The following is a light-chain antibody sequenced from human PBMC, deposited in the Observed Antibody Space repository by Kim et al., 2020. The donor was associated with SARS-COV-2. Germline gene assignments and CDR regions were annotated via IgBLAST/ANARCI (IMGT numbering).Light chain of an antibody. V-gene: IGLV1-44*01. CDR3: AVWDDSLNGWV. J-gene: IGLJ3*02. CDR2: ADN. CDR1: YSNIGINI. Sequence: ELTQPPSASGSPGQRVTISCSGTYSNIGINIVDWYQQFPGAAPKLLIYADNQRPSGVPDRVSGSKSGTSASLAISGLQSDDEADYYCAVWDDSLNGWVFGGGTQLTVL.